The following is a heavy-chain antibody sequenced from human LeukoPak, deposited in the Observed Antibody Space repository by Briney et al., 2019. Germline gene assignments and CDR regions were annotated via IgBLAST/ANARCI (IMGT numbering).Heavy chain of an antibody. CDR1: GDSVSSNSAA. V-gene: IGHV6-1*01. D-gene: IGHD5/OR15-5a*01. J-gene: IGHJ4*02. Sequence: SQTLSLTCGISGDSVSSNSAAWGWIRQSPSRDLEWLGRTYYRSKWYTEYAVSVKSRIIINPDTSKNQFSLQLNSVTPEDTAVYYCVSRRYDCRGQGTLVTVSS. CDR2: TYYRSKWYT. CDR3: VSRRYDC.